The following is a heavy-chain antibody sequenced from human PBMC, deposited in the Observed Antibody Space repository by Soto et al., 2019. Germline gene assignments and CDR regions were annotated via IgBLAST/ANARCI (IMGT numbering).Heavy chain of an antibody. CDR3: ARGRYCSGGSCYLRY. Sequence: QVQLQESGPGLVKPSETLSLTCTVSGGSISSYYWSWIRQPPGKGLEWIGYIYYSGSTNYNPSLKSRVPVAVDTSKNQFSLKLSSVTAAATAVYYCARGRYCSGGSCYLRYWGQGTLVTVSS. CDR2: IYYSGST. D-gene: IGHD2-15*01. CDR1: GGSISSYY. J-gene: IGHJ4*02. V-gene: IGHV4-59*01.